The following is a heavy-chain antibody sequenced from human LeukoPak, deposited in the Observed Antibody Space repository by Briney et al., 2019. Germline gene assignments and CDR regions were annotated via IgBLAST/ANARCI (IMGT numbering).Heavy chain of an antibody. CDR2: IYYSGST. V-gene: IGHV4-30-4*01. CDR3: ARVCRSGWQVDY. J-gene: IGHJ4*02. D-gene: IGHD6-19*01. Sequence: SQTLSLTCTVSGGSLSSGDYYWSWVRQPPGTGLEWLGYIYYSGSTYYNPSLKSRVTISVDTSKNQFSLKLSSVTAADTAVYYCARVCRSGWQVDYWGQGTLVTVSS. CDR1: GGSLSSGDYY.